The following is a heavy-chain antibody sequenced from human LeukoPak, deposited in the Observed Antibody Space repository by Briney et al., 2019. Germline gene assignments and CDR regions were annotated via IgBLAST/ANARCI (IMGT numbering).Heavy chain of an antibody. CDR3: AKDLSKELLYRRGKYYFDY. D-gene: IGHD3-3*01. J-gene: IGHJ4*02. CDR1: GFTFSSYG. Sequence: GGSLRLSCAASGFTFSSYGMHWVRQAPGKGLEWVAFIRYDGSNKYYADSVKGRFTMSRDNSKNTLYLQMNSLRAEDTAVYYCAKDLSKELLYRRGKYYFDYWGQGTLATVSS. V-gene: IGHV3-30*02. CDR2: IRYDGSNK.